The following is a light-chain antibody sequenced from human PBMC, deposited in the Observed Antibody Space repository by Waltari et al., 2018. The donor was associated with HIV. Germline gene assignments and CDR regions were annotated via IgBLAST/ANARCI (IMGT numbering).Light chain of an antibody. V-gene: IGLV3-19*01. CDR3: NSRDSSGNYV. Sequence: SSELTQDPAVSVAFGQTVRITCKGDSLRSYYASWYQQKPGQAPVLVIYGKNNRPSGIPDRFSGSSSGNTASLTITGAQAEDEADYYCNSRDSSGNYVFGTGTKVTVL. CDR2: GKN. J-gene: IGLJ1*01. CDR1: SLRSYY.